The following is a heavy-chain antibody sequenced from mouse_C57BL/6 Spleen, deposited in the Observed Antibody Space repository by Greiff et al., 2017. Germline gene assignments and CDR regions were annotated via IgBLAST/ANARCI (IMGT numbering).Heavy chain of an antibody. Sequence: EVHLVESGPELVKPGASVKIPCKASGYTFTDYNMDWVKQSHGKSLEWIGDINPNNGGTIYNQKFKGKATLTVDKSSSTAYMELRSLTSEDTAVYYCARGGLSWFAGWGQGTLVTVAA. CDR2: INPNNGGT. CDR3: ARGGLSWFAG. CDR1: GYTFTDYN. J-gene: IGHJ3*01. V-gene: IGHV1-18*01. D-gene: IGHD3-3*01.